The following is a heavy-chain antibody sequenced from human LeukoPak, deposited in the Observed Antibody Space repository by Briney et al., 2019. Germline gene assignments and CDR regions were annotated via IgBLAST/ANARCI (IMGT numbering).Heavy chain of an antibody. CDR3: ARDGPAAGLYFDY. V-gene: IGHV3-74*01. J-gene: IGHJ4*02. D-gene: IGHD6-13*01. CDR2: INNDGSNT. CDR1: GFTFGSYW. Sequence: GGSLRLSCAASGFTFGSYWMQWVRQTPEKGLVWVAHINNDGSNTIYADSVKGRFTISRDNAKNSLYLQMNSLRAEDTAIYYCARDGPAAGLYFDYWGQGTLVTVSS.